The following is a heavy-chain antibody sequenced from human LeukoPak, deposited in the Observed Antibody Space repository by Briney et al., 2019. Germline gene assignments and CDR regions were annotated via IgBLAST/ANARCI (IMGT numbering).Heavy chain of an antibody. V-gene: IGHV4-34*01. CDR2: INHSGST. Sequence: PSETLSLTCAVYGGSFSGYYWSWIRQPPGKGLEWIGEINHSGSTNYNPSLKSRVTISVDTSKNQFSLNLSSVTAADTAVYYCAGPRLRLNYWGQGTLVTVSS. D-gene: IGHD5-12*01. J-gene: IGHJ4*02. CDR1: GGSFSGYY. CDR3: AGPRLRLNY.